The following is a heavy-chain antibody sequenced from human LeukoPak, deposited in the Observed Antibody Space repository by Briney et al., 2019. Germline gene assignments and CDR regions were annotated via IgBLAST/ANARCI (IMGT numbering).Heavy chain of an antibody. CDR1: GGTFSSYA. J-gene: IGHJ4*02. D-gene: IGHD6-13*01. CDR3: ARASSMAAALDY. CDR2: IIPIFGTA. V-gene: IGHV1-69*06. Sequence: ASVKVSCKASGGTFSSYAISWVRQAPGQGLEWMGGIIPIFGTANYAQKFQGRVTITADKSTSTAYMELSSLRSEDTAVYYCARASSMAAALDYWGQGTLVTVSS.